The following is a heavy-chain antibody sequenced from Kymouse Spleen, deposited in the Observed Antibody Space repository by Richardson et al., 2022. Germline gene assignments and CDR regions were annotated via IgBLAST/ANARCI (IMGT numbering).Heavy chain of an antibody. CDR1: GGSISSSSYY. D-gene: IGHD1-7*01. Sequence: QLQLQESGPGLVKPSETLSLTCTVSGGSISSSSYYWGWIRQPPGKGLEWIGSIYYSGSTYYNPSLKSRVTISVDTSKNQFSLKLSSVTAADTAVYYCARKPTGTTRDYFDYWGQGTLVTVSS. CDR3: ARKPTGTTRDYFDY. J-gene: IGHJ4*02. V-gene: IGHV4-39*01. CDR2: IYYSGST.